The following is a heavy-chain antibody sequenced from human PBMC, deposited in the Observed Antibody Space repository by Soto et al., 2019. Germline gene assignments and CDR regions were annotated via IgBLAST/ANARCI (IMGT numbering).Heavy chain of an antibody. CDR3: ARISYWGNDY. V-gene: IGHV4-61*01. CDR1: GASLSSGSYY. Sequence: QVQLQESGPGLVKPSETLSLTCTVSGASLSSGSYYWSWLRQPPGKGLEWIGYFYFTGTTKYNPSLESRVTISADTSKNQFSLNLTAVTAADTAGYYCARISYWGNDYWGQGALVTVSS. J-gene: IGHJ4*02. D-gene: IGHD7-27*01. CDR2: FYFTGTT.